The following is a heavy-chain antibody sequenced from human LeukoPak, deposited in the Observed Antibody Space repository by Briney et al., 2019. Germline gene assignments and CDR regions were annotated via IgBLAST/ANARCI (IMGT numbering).Heavy chain of an antibody. CDR2: INHSGST. J-gene: IGHJ3*02. Sequence: SETLSLTCAVYGGSFNGYYWSWIRQPPGKGLEWIGEINHSGSTNYNPSLKSRVTISVDTSKNQFSLKLSSVTAADTAVYYCARERYGGNSRAFDIWGQGTMVTVSS. V-gene: IGHV4-34*01. CDR3: ARERYGGNSRAFDI. D-gene: IGHD4-23*01. CDR1: GGSFNGYY.